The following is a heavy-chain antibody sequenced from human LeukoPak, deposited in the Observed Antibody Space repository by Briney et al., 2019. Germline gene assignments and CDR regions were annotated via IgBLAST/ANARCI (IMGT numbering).Heavy chain of an antibody. J-gene: IGHJ6*03. Sequence: PSETLSLTCTVSGGSISSYYWSWIRQPPGKGLEWIGYIYYSGSTNYNPSPKSRVTISVDTSKNQFSLKLSSVTAADTAVYYCARVRVSGSYSLYYYMDVWGKGTTVTVSS. CDR1: GGSISSYY. CDR3: ARVRVSGSYSLYYYMDV. D-gene: IGHD1-26*01. V-gene: IGHV4-59*01. CDR2: IYYSGST.